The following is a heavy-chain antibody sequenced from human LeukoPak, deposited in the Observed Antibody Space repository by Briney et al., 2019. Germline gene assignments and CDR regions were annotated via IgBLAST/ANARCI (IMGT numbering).Heavy chain of an antibody. V-gene: IGHV1-24*01. CDR3: ATQFFTMVRGVISLDWFDP. J-gene: IGHJ5*02. Sequence: VASVKVPCKVSGYTLTELSMHWVRQAPGKGLEWMGGFDPEDGETIYAQKFQGRVTMTEDTSTDTAYMEPSSLRSEDTAVYYCATQFFTMVRGVISLDWFDPWGQGTLVTVSS. CDR1: GYTLTELS. CDR2: FDPEDGET. D-gene: IGHD3-10*01.